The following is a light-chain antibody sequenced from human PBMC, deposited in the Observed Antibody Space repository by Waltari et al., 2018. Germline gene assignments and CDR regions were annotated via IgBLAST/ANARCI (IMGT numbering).Light chain of an antibody. J-gene: IGLJ2*01. Sequence: QPVLTQPPSLSASPGASARLPCTLSIDLSVGCPNIYWYQQNPGTAPRFFFYYYSDSDNQLGPGVPSRVSGSKETSSNTAFLVISGLQSEDGADYYCQVYDNTPLLFGGGTRLTVL. CDR1: IDLSVGCPN. CDR3: QVYDNTPLL. CDR2: YYSDSDN. V-gene: IGLV5-37*01.